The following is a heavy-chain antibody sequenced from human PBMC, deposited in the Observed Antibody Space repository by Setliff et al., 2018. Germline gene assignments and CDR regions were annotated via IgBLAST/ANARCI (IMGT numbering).Heavy chain of an antibody. V-gene: IGHV4-34*01. CDR3: ARGRNVAARLLDS. Sequence: PSETLSLTCAAYGGTFSDYYWTWIRQPPGKGLEWVGEINHRGGTNYNPSLKSRVTISVDTSKDQFSLKLISMTAADTAVYYCARGRNVAARLLDSWGQGTLVTVSS. CDR2: INHRGGT. D-gene: IGHD6-6*01. CDR1: GGTFSDYY. J-gene: IGHJ4*02.